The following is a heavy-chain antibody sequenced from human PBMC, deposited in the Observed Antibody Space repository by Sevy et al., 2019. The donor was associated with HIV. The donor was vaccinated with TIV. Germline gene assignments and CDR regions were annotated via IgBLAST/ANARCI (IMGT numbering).Heavy chain of an antibody. CDR3: ARLFDSPRSWFDP. D-gene: IGHD3-9*01. V-gene: IGHV4-59*08. J-gene: IGHJ5*02. CDR2: IYYSGST. Sequence: SETLSLTCTVSGGSISSDYWSWIRQPPGKGLEWIGYIYYSGSTNYNPSLKSRVTISVDTSKNQFSLKLSSVTAADTAVYYCARLFDSPRSWFDPWGQGTLVTVSS. CDR1: GGSISSDY.